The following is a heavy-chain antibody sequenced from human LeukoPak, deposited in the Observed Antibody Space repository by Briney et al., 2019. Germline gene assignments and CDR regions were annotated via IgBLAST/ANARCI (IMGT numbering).Heavy chain of an antibody. J-gene: IGHJ4*02. CDR3: ARGFQQLASL. D-gene: IGHD6-13*01. Sequence: SETLSLTCTISGGSISSYYWSWIRQPPGKGLEWIGYMYYSGSTNYNPSLKSRVTISVDTSRNQFSLRLGSVTAADTAVYYCARGFQQLASLWGQGTLVTVSS. CDR2: MYYSGST. CDR1: GGSISSYY. V-gene: IGHV4-59*01.